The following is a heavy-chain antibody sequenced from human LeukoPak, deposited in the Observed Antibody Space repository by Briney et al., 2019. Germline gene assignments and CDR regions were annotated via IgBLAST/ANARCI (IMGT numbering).Heavy chain of an antibody. Sequence: SVKVSCKASRGTFSKYTIYWVRQAPGQGLEYMGRIIPNLETTNYAQKFQGLLTISADTSSTIVYMEMSSLRFEDTAVYYCAVVSGSHFSRARDVFDMWGQGTMVIVSS. CDR2: IIPNLETT. CDR3: AVVSGSHFSRARDVFDM. V-gene: IGHV1-69*08. D-gene: IGHD1-26*01. CDR1: RGTFSKYT. J-gene: IGHJ3*02.